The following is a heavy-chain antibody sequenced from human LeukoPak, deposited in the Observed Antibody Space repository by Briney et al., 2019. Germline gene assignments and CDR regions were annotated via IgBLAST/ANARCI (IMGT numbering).Heavy chain of an antibody. V-gene: IGHV4-34*01. CDR1: GGSFSGYY. D-gene: IGHD6-13*01. CDR3: AREGGSSSWYDY. J-gene: IGHJ4*02. CDR2: INYSGST. Sequence: SETLSLTCAVYGGSFSGYYWSWIRQPPGKGLEWIGEINYSGSTNYNPSLKSRVTISLDTSKNQFSLKLRSVTAADTAVYYCAREGGSSSWYDYWGQGTLVTVSS.